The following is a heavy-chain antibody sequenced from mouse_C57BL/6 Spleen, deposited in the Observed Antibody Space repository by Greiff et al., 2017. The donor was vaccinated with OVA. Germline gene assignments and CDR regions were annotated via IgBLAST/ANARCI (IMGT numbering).Heavy chain of an antibody. J-gene: IGHJ1*03. V-gene: IGHV10-1*01. Sequence: EVQLVESGGGLVQPKGSLKLSCAASGFSFNTYAMNWVRQAPGKGLEWVARIRSKSNNYATYYADSVKDRFTISRDDSESMLYLQMNNLKTEDTAMYYCVRDDYGPYWYVDVWGTGTTVTVSS. D-gene: IGHD2-4*01. CDR2: IRSKSNNYAT. CDR1: GFSFNTYA. CDR3: VRDDYGPYWYVDV.